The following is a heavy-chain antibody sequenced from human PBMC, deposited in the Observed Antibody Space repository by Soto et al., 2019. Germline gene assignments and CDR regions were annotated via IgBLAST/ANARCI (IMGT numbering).Heavy chain of an antibody. CDR2: IYWNDDK. CDR1: GFSLSTGGVG. D-gene: IGHD5-12*01. Sequence: SGPTLVNPTQTLTLTCTFSGFSLSTGGVGVGWIRQPPGKALEWLALIYWNDDKRYSPSLESRLTITKDTSKNQVVLTMTNMDPVDTATYYCAHSLNVEMATIIAEYFDYWGQGTLVTVSS. J-gene: IGHJ4*02. CDR3: AHSLNVEMATIIAEYFDY. V-gene: IGHV2-5*01.